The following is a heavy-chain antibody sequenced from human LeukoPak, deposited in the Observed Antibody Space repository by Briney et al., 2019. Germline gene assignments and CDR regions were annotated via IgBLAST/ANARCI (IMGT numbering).Heavy chain of an antibody. J-gene: IGHJ3*02. CDR1: GGSISSGGYY. D-gene: IGHD1-26*01. CDR2: FYYSGST. V-gene: IGHV4-31*03. CDR3: ARDQWEPQGAFDI. Sequence: SETLSLTCTVSGGSISSGGYYWSWIRRHPGKGLEWIGYFYYSGSTYYNPSLKSRVTISVDTSKNQFSLKLSSVTAADTAVYYCARDQWEPQGAFDIWGQGTMVTASS.